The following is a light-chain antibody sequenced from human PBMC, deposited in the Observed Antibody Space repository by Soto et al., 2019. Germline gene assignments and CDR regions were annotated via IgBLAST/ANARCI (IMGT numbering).Light chain of an antibody. V-gene: IGKV3-20*01. CDR2: GTS. CDR1: QSVGSSY. J-gene: IGKJ4*01. CDR3: QQHGSSIT. Sequence: EIVLTQSPDTLSLSPGERATLSCRASQSVGSSYLAWYQQKPGQAPRLLIYGTSSRASGISDRFSGSGSGTDFTLTISSLEPVDFAVYYCQQHGSSITFGGGTKVEIK.